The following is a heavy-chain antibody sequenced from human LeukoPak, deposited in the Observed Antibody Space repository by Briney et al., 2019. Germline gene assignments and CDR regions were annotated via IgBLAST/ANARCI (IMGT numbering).Heavy chain of an antibody. J-gene: IGHJ3*02. CDR2: VSDSGDTT. D-gene: IGHD1-26*01. CDR3: VKGGWGATVHI. CDR1: GFTFSDYA. Sequence: PGGSLRLSCVASGFTFSDYAMTWVRQAPGKGRDWVSGVSDSGDTTYYADSVKGRFTISRDNSKNTLYLQMHNLTVEDTALYYCVKGGWGATVHIWGQGTMVTVSS. V-gene: IGHV3-23*01.